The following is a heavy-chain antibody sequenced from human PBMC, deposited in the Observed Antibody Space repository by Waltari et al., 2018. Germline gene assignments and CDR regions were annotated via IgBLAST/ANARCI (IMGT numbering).Heavy chain of an antibody. CDR3: ARAHMLLFDP. V-gene: IGHV3-7*03. Sequence: EVQLVESGGGLVQPVGSLRLSCEASGFTFSSYWMSWVRQAPGKGLEWVANIKQDGSEKYYVDSVKGRFTISRDNAKNSLYLQMNTLRAEDTAVYYCARAHMLLFDPWGQGTLVTVSS. J-gene: IGHJ5*02. CDR2: IKQDGSEK. D-gene: IGHD2-15*01. CDR1: GFTFSSYW.